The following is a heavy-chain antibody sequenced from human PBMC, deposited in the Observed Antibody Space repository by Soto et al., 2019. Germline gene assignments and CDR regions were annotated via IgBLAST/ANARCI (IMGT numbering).Heavy chain of an antibody. CDR3: ARSSNSIAAAGTGFDY. J-gene: IGHJ4*02. D-gene: IGHD6-13*01. CDR1: GFTVSGNY. CDR2: IYSGGST. V-gene: IGHV3-53*01. Sequence: PGASLRLSCAASGFTVSGNYMSWVRQAPGKGLEWVSVIYSGGSTYYADSVKGRFTISRDNSKNTLYLQMNSLRAEDTAVYYCARSSNSIAAAGTGFDYWGQGTLVTVSS.